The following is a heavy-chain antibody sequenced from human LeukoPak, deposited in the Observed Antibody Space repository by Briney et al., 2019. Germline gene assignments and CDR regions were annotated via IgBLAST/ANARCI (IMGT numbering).Heavy chain of an antibody. CDR2: VNHSGST. Sequence: PSETLSLTCAVYGGSFSEYYWSWIRQSPGKGLEWIGEVNHSGSTNYNPSLKSRVTISVDTSKNQFSLKLSSVTAADTAVYYCARQDDFWSVGRVPEAFDIWGQGTMVTATS. J-gene: IGHJ3*02. CDR3: ARQDDFWSVGRVPEAFDI. D-gene: IGHD3-3*01. CDR1: GGSFSEYY. V-gene: IGHV4-34*01.